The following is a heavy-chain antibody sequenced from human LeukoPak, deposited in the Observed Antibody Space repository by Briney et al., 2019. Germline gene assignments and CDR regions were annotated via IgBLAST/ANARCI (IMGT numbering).Heavy chain of an antibody. CDR3: ARSPSGTMIRFDP. V-gene: IGHV3-21*01. Sequence: GGSLRLSCAASGFIFSNYSMNWVRQAPGKGLEWVSSISSDSNYIYYADSMQGRFTISRDNAENSLYLQMNSLRAEDAAVYYCARSPSGTMIRFDPWGQGTLVTVSS. CDR1: GFIFSNYS. CDR2: ISSDSNYI. J-gene: IGHJ5*02. D-gene: IGHD3-22*01.